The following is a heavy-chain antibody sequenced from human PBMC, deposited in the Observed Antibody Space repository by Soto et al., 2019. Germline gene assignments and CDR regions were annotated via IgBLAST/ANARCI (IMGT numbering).Heavy chain of an antibody. V-gene: IGHV3-30-3*01. J-gene: IGHJ4*02. CDR2: ISYDGSNK. Sequence: QVQLVESGGGVVQPGRSLRLSCAASGFTFSSYAMHWVRQAPGKGLEWVAVISYDGSNKYYADSVKGRFTISRDNSKNTLYLQMNSLRAEDTAVCYCAREEPSGEGAYDYWGQGTLVTVSS. D-gene: IGHD1-26*01. CDR3: AREEPSGEGAYDY. CDR1: GFTFSSYA.